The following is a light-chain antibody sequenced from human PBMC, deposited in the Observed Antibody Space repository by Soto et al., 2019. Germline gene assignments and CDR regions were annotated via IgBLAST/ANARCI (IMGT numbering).Light chain of an antibody. Sequence: EIVLTQSPATLSVSPGERATLSCRASQSLGGSLAWYQQKPGQAPRLLIYGASTRVTGIPARFSGSGSGTEFTLTISSLQSEDFAVYYCQQYKNGWTFGQGTKVAIK. CDR3: QQYKNGWT. CDR1: QSLGGS. V-gene: IGKV3-15*01. CDR2: GAS. J-gene: IGKJ1*01.